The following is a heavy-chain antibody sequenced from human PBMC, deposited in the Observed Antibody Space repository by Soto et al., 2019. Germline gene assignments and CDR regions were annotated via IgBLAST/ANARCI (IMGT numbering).Heavy chain of an antibody. V-gene: IGHV4-61*01. CDR1: GGSVSSGSYY. CDR3: ASEAAAGTYCFDY. Sequence: SETLSLICTVSGGSVSSGSYYWSWIRQPPGKGLEWIGYIYYSGSTNYNPSLKSRVTISVDTSKNQFSLKLSSVTAADTAVYYCASEAAAGTYCFDYWGQGTLVTVSS. J-gene: IGHJ4*02. CDR2: IYYSGST. D-gene: IGHD6-13*01.